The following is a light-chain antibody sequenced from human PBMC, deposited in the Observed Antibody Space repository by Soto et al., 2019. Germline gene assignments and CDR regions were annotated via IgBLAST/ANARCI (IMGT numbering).Light chain of an antibody. J-gene: IGKJ4*01. CDR3: QTYYSAPHSFP. Sequence: DIQMTQSPSALSASVGDRVTITCRASQGISNSLAWYQQKPGQVPDLLIYAASTLQSGVPSRFSGRESGTHFTLTISSLQPEHVATYYCQTYYSAPHSFPFGGGTKVEIK. CDR2: AAS. CDR1: QGISNS. V-gene: IGKV1-27*01.